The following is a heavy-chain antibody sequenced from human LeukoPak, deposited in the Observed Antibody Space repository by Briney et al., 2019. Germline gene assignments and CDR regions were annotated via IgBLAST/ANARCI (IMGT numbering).Heavy chain of an antibody. J-gene: IGHJ4*02. CDR1: GFTFSSYA. Sequence: GRSLRLSCAPSGFTFSSYAMSCVRPAPGEGLEWVSAISGSGGRTYYADSVKGRFTISRDNSKNMLYLQMDSLGAEDTAVYYCARDVSHGSSGYCADWGQGTLVTVSS. CDR3: ARDVSHGSSGYCAD. CDR2: ISGSGGRT. V-gene: IGHV3-23*01. D-gene: IGHD3-22*01.